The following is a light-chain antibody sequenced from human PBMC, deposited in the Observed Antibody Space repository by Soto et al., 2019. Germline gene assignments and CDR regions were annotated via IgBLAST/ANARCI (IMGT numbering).Light chain of an antibody. CDR3: SLYIRGSTYF. CDR2: EVN. CDR1: SSDVGSYNR. Sequence: QSALTQPPSVSGSPGQSVTISCTGTSSDVGSYNRLSWYQQPPGTAPKLIMYEVNTRPSGVPDRFSGSKSGSTASLTISGLQAEDEDDYYCSLYIRGSTYFFGTWTKVTGL. V-gene: IGLV2-18*01. J-gene: IGLJ1*01.